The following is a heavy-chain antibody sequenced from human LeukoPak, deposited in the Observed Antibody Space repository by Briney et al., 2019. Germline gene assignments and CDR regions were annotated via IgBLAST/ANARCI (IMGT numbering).Heavy chain of an antibody. V-gene: IGHV6-1*01. D-gene: IGHD3-10*01. J-gene: IGHJ6*02. CDR1: GDSVSSNSAA. Sequence: SQTLSLTCAISGDSVSSNSAAWNWIRQSPSRGLEWLGRTYYRSKWYNDYAVSVKSRITINPDTSKNQFSLQLNSVTPEDTAVYYCARSWRGFGELLLDYGMDVWGQGTTVAVSS. CDR2: TYYRSKWYN. CDR3: ARSWRGFGELLLDYGMDV.